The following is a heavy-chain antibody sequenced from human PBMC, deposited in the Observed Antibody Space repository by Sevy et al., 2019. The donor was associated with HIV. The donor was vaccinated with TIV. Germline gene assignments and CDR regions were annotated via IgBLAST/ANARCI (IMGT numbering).Heavy chain of an antibody. CDR1: GFTFSTYD. J-gene: IGHJ6*02. CDR3: AKNRPPGGSYFSRHAMDV. V-gene: IGHV3-30*18. Sequence: GGSLRLSCAASGFTFSTYDIHWVRQAPGKGLEWVAIISYDGNYREYADSVRGRFSMSRDNSKNTVYPQMNGLSIEDTAVYYCAKNRPPGGSYFSRHAMDVWGRGTTVTVSS. CDR2: ISYDGNYR. D-gene: IGHD3-16*01.